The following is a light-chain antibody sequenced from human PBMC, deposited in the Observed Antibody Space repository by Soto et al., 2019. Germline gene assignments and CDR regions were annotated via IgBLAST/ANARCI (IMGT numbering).Light chain of an antibody. V-gene: IGLV2-14*01. CDR1: SSDIGAYDY. J-gene: IGLJ3*02. Sequence: QSALTQPASLSGSPGQSITISCTGTSSDIGAYDYVSWFQQHPGKAPKLMISEVNNRPSGVSNRFSGSKSGNTASLAITGLQTEDEAHYYCQSYDNSLRGWVFGGGTKLTVL. CDR3: QSYDNSLRGWV. CDR2: EVN.